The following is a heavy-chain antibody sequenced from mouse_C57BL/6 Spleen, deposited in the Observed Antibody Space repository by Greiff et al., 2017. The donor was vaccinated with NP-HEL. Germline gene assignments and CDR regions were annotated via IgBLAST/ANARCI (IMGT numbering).Heavy chain of an antibody. CDR2: INYDGSST. J-gene: IGHJ2*01. V-gene: IGHV5-16*01. CDR1: GFTFSDYY. D-gene: IGHD4-1*01. Sequence: EVMLVESEGGLVQPGSSMKLSCTASGFTFSDYYMAWVRQVPEKGLEWVANINYDGSSTYYLDSLKSRFIIARDNAKNILYLQMSSLKSEDTATYYCARDLTVTSYFDYWGQGTTLTVSS. CDR3: ARDLTVTSYFDY.